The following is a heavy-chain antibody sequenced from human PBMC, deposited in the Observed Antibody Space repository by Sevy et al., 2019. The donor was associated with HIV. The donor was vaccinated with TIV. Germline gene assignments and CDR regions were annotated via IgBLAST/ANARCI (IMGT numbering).Heavy chain of an antibody. CDR2: FKSKIHGGTT. CDR1: GFIFGDYG. D-gene: IGHD1-26*01. Sequence: GGSLRLSCTASGFIFGDYGMSWVRQAPGKGLEWIAFFKSKIHGGTTENAASGKDRFTTSRDDSKNIVDLQMSNLKTADTAVYYCTPWSGCQSIFDYWGQGTLVTVSS. V-gene: IGHV3-49*04. CDR3: TPWSGCQSIFDY. J-gene: IGHJ4*01.